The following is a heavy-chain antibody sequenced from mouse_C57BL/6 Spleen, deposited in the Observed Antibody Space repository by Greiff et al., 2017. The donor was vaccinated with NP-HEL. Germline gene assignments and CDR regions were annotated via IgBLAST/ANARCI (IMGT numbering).Heavy chain of an antibody. Sequence: QVQLQQSGAELVRPGASVTLSCKASGYTFTDYEMHWVKQTPVHGLEWIGAIDPETGGTAYNQKFKGKAILTADKSSSTAYMELRSLTSEDSAVYYCTKTFTMVTTLDYWGQGTTLTVSS. CDR3: TKTFTMVTTLDY. CDR1: GYTFTDYE. CDR2: IDPETGGT. J-gene: IGHJ2*01. D-gene: IGHD2-2*01. V-gene: IGHV1-15*01.